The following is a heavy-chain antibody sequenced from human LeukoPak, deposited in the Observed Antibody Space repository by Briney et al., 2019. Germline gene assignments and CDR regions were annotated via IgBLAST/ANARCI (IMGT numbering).Heavy chain of an antibody. D-gene: IGHD1-1*01. Sequence: GASVKVSCKSSGGTIGHYGITWVRQAPGQGLEGMGGIIPIFATTNYAEKFQGRVSLTADKSTSTAYMDLSSLRSEDTAFYYCARGRTTGRETAFDIWGQGTLVTVSS. CDR1: GGTIGHYG. V-gene: IGHV1-69*06. CDR3: ARGRTTGRETAFDI. CDR2: IIPIFATT. J-gene: IGHJ3*02.